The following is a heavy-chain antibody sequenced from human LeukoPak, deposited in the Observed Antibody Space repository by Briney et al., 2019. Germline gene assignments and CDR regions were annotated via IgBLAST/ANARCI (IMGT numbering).Heavy chain of an antibody. J-gene: IGHJ5*02. CDR2: IWYDGNNE. V-gene: IGHV3-33*01. CDR3: ARDQCSGGSCYWFDP. D-gene: IGHD2-15*01. CDR1: GFTFSTYG. Sequence: GGSLRLSCAASGFTFSTYGMHWVRQAPGKGLEWVAVIWYDGNNEYYADSVKGRFTISRDNSKNTLYLQMNSLRAEDTAVYYCARDQCSGGSCYWFDPWGQGTLVTVSS.